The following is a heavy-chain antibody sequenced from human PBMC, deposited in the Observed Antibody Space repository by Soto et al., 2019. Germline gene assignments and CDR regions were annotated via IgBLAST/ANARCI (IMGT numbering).Heavy chain of an antibody. CDR3: ARGWFWSGSFNWFDP. V-gene: IGHV4-59*01. D-gene: IGHD3-3*01. Sequence: SDTLSLTCTVSGGSMNNYYWSWIRQPPGRGLEWIGYIYYSGSINYDPSLESRVAMSVDTSKNQFSLKLTSVTAADTAVYYCARGWFWSGSFNWFDPWGQGILVTVSS. J-gene: IGHJ5*02. CDR2: IYYSGSI. CDR1: GGSMNNYY.